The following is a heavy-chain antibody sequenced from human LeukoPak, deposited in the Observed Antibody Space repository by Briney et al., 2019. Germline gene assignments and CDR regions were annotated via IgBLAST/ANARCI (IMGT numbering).Heavy chain of an antibody. V-gene: IGHV1-18*01. CDR3: ARVGILYRSSTSCPDY. CDR1: GYTFTSYG. D-gene: IGHD2-2*01. J-gene: IGHJ4*02. CDR2: ISAYNGNT. Sequence: ASVKVSFKASGYTFTSYGISWVRQAPGQGLEWMGWISAYNGNTSYAQKLQGRVTMTTDTSTSTAYMELRSLRSDDTAVYYCARVGILYRSSTSCPDYWGQGTLVTVSS.